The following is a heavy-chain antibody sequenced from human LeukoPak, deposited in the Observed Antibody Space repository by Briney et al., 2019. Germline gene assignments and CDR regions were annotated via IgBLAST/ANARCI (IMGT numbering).Heavy chain of an antibody. V-gene: IGHV4-59*01. D-gene: IGHD3-22*01. CDR2: IYYSGST. CDR3: ARDRGVYYYGSSGYHDAFDI. Sequence: SETLSLTCTVSGGSISSYYWSWIRQPPGKGLEWIGYIYYSGSTNYNPSLKSRVTISVDTSKNQFSLKLSSVTAADTAVYYCARDRGVYYYGSSGYHDAFDIWGQGTMVTVSS. J-gene: IGHJ3*02. CDR1: GGSISSYY.